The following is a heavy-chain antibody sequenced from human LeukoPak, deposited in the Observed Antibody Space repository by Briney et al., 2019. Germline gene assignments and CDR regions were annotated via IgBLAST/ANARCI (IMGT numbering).Heavy chain of an antibody. CDR1: GGSFSGYY. CDR2: INHSGST. D-gene: IGHD3-3*01. V-gene: IGHV4-34*01. Sequence: SETLSLTCAVYGGSFSGYYWSWIRQPPGKGLEWIGEINHSGSTNYNPSLKSRVTISVDTSKNQFSLKLSSVTAADTAVYYCARVVTYYDFWSGYRDRYYYMAVWGKGTTVTVSS. CDR3: ARVVTYYDFWSGYRDRYYYMAV. J-gene: IGHJ6*03.